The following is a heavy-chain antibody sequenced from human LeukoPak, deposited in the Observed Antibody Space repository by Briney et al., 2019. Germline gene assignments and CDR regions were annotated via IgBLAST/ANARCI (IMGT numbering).Heavy chain of an antibody. J-gene: IGHJ4*02. V-gene: IGHV3-20*04. CDR1: GFTFDDYG. Sequence: GGSLRLSCAASGFTFDDYGMSWVRQAPGKGLEWVSGINWNGGSTGYADSVKGRFTISRDNAKNSLYLQMNSLRAEDTALYYCARRHGGDDSRGYFDYWGQGTLVTVSS. D-gene: IGHD3-22*01. CDR2: INWNGGST. CDR3: ARRHGGDDSRGYFDY.